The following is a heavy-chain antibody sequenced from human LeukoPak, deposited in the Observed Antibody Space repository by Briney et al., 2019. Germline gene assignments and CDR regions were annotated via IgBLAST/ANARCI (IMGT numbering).Heavy chain of an antibody. CDR3: AKAAAYSYGYNALDI. CDR1: GLTFSSYA. V-gene: IGHV3-23*01. D-gene: IGHD5-18*01. J-gene: IGHJ3*02. Sequence: GSLRLSCAASGLTFSSYAMSWVRQAPGKGLEWVSAISGSGHSTYYADSVKGRFTISRDNSKNTLYVQMNSLRAEDTAVYYCAKAAAYSYGYNALDIWGQGTMVTVSS. CDR2: ISGSGHST.